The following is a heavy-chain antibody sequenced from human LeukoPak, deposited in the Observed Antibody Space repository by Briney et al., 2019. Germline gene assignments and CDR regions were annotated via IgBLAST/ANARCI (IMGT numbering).Heavy chain of an antibody. D-gene: IGHD4-17*01. CDR1: GGTFSSYA. CDR3: AREMGFGDYLFDY. J-gene: IGHJ4*02. V-gene: IGHV1-2*02. CDR2: INPNSGGT. Sequence: ASVEVSCKASGGTFSSYAISWVRQAPGQGLEWMGWINPNSGGTSFAQKFQGRVTMTRDTSISTAYMEMSRLRSDDTAVYYCAREMGFGDYLFDYWGQGTLVTVSS.